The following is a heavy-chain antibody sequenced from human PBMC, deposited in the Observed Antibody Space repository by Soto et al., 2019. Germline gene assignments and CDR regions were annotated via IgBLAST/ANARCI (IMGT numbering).Heavy chain of an antibody. V-gene: IGHV3-23*01. Sequence: GQLLESGGGMVQPGGSLRLSCAASGFTFSSFAMNWVRLPPGRGLEWVAAVTSSASSTHYADSVKGQFTISRDNSKNTLYLQMNSLRADDTAVYYCAKGGAVLLDPFDVWGQGTMVTVSS. CDR3: AKGGAVLLDPFDV. CDR2: VTSSASST. CDR1: GFTFSSFA. D-gene: IGHD1-26*01. J-gene: IGHJ3*01.